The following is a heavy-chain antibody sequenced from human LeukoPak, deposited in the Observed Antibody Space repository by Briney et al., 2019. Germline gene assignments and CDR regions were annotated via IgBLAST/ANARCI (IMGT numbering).Heavy chain of an antibody. CDR2: IIPIFGTA. D-gene: IGHD3-10*01. V-gene: IGHV1-69*13. CDR1: GGTFSSYA. Sequence: AASVTVSFKASGGTFSSYAISWVRQAPGQGLEWMGGIIPIFGTANYAQKFQGRVTITADESTSTAYMELSSLRSEDTAVYYCASHPITMVRGDIWGQGTMVTVSS. J-gene: IGHJ3*02. CDR3: ASHPITMVRGDI.